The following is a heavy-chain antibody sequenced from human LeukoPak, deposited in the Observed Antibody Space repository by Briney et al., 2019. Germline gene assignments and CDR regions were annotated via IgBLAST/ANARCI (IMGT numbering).Heavy chain of an antibody. CDR2: IIPIFGTA. Sequence: GASVKVSCKASGGTFSSYAISWVRQAPGQGLEWMGRIIPIFGTANYAQKLQGRVTITTDESTSTAYMELSSLRSEDTAVYYCARGGYYGSGSYYNLYYMDVWGKGTTVTVSS. V-gene: IGHV1-69*05. D-gene: IGHD3-10*01. CDR3: ARGGYYGSGSYYNLYYMDV. CDR1: GGTFSSYA. J-gene: IGHJ6*03.